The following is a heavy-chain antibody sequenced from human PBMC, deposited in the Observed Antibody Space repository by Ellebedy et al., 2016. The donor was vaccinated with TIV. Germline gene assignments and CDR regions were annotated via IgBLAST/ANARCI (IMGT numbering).Heavy chain of an antibody. CDR2: ISYDGSNK. CDR3: AKGRSIVGAPIFDY. Sequence: PGGSLRLSCAASGFTFSSYGMHWVRQAPGKGLEWVAVISYDGSNKYYADSVKGRFTISRDNSKNTLYLQMNSLRAEDTAVYYCAKGRSIVGAPIFDYWGQGTLVTVSS. D-gene: IGHD1-26*01. J-gene: IGHJ4*02. CDR1: GFTFSSYG. V-gene: IGHV3-30*18.